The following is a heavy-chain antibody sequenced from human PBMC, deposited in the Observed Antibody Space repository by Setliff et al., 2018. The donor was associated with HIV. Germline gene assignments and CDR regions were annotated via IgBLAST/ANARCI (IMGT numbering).Heavy chain of an antibody. CDR2: IYISGST. Sequence: ASETLSLTCTVSGGSISSYYWSWIRQPAGKGLEWIGHIYISGSTNYNPSFNGRVTMSVDTSKNQFSLRLTSVTAADTAMYHCARDRSSGWSKDWFDTWGQGILVTVSS. V-gene: IGHV4-4*07. D-gene: IGHD6-19*01. CDR3: ARDRSSGWSKDWFDT. J-gene: IGHJ5*02. CDR1: GGSISSYY.